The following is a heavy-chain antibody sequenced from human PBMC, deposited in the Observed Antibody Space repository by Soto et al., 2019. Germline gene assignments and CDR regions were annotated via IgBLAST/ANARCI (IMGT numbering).Heavy chain of an antibody. CDR1: GFTFSAYG. Sequence: QVDLVESGGGVVQPGRSLRLSCEASGFTFSAYGMHWVRQAPGKGLEWVAAISNNGNDRYYADSVKGRFTISRDNSKNTRYLQMNSLRSEDTAIYYGPKGTALAYQGGDSWGQGTLVTVSS. J-gene: IGHJ5*01. V-gene: IGHV3-30*18. CDR3: PKGTALAYQGGDS. D-gene: IGHD6-19*01. CDR2: ISNNGNDR.